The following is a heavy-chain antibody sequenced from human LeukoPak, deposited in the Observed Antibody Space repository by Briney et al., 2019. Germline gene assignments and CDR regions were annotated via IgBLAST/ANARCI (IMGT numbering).Heavy chain of an antibody. D-gene: IGHD6-19*01. V-gene: IGHV4-34*01. Sequence: PSETLSLTCAVYGGSFSGYYWSWIRQPPGKGLEWIGEINHSGSTNYNPSLKSRVTISVDTSKNQFSLKLSSVTAADTAVYYCARVSRMSGWTFDYWGQGTLVTVSS. CDR2: INHSGST. CDR3: ARVSRMSGWTFDY. J-gene: IGHJ4*02. CDR1: GGSFSGYY.